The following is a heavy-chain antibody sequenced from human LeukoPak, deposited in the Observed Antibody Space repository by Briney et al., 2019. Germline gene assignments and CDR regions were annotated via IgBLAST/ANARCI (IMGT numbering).Heavy chain of an antibody. J-gene: IGHJ3*02. CDR2: IYPGDSDT. CDR3: ASSYYYDSSGYNDAFDI. V-gene: IGHV5-51*01. CDR1: GYSFTSYW. D-gene: IGHD3-22*01. Sequence: GESLKISCQASGYSFTSYWIGWVRQMPGKGLEWMGIIYPGDSDTRYSPSFQGQVTISADKSISTAYLQWSSLKASDTAMYYCASSYYYDSSGYNDAFDIWGQGTMVTVSS.